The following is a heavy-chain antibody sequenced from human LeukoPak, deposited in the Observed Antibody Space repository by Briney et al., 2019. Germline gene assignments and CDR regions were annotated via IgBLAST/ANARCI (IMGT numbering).Heavy chain of an antibody. CDR2: TSSTSTYI. CDR3: AGVGMNIHGMDV. V-gene: IGHV3-21*01. J-gene: IGHJ6*02. CDR1: GFTFGYYS. Sequence: PGGSLRLSCAASGFTFGYYSMNWVRQAPGKGLEWVSSTSSTSTYIYYADSVKGRFTISRDNAKNSLYLQMNSLRAEDTALYYCAGVGMNIHGMDVWGQGTTVTVSS. D-gene: IGHD2/OR15-2a*01.